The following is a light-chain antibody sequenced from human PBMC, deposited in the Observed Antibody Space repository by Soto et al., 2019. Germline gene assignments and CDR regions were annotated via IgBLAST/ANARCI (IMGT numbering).Light chain of an antibody. J-gene: IGLJ1*01. CDR3: CSYAGSSTV. V-gene: IGLV2-23*03. CDR1: SSDVGSYNL. Sequence: QSALTQPASVSGSPGQSITISCTGTSSDVGSYNLVSWYQQHPGKAPKLMIYEGSKRPSGVSNRFSGSKSGNTASLTISGLQAEDDSYYYCCSYAGSSTVFGTGTKVTVL. CDR2: EGS.